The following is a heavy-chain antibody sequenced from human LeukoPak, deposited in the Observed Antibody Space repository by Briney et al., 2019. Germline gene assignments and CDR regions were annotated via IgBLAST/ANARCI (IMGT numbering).Heavy chain of an antibody. D-gene: IGHD2-21*02. V-gene: IGHV4-61*02. CDR2: IYTSGST. Sequence: PSETLSLTCTVSGGSISSGSYYWSWIRQPAGKGLEWIGRIYTSGSTNYNPSLKSRVTISVDTSKNQFSLKLSSLTAADTAVYYCAREVVVTAKFDYWGQGTLVTVSS. CDR3: AREVVVTAKFDY. J-gene: IGHJ4*02. CDR1: GGSISSGSYY.